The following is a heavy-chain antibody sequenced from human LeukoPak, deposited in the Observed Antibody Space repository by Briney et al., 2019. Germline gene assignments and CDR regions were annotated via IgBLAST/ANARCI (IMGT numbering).Heavy chain of an antibody. D-gene: IGHD5-18*01. CDR3: AKDLIAYSYGYAGRSNFDY. V-gene: IGHV3-30*04. CDR2: VSVDGSNK. Sequence: GRSLRLSCAASGFTFSNYAMHWVRQAPGKGLEWVAVVSVDGSNKYYADSVKGHFTISRDNSKNTLYLQMNSLRAEDTAIYYCAKDLIAYSYGYAGRSNFDYWGQGTLVTVSS. CDR1: GFTFSNYA. J-gene: IGHJ4*02.